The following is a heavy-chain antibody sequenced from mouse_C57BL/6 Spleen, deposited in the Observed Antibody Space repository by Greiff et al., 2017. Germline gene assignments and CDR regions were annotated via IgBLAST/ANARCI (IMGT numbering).Heavy chain of an antibody. CDR3: ARGGTTGREPSYYFDY. CDR2: IHPTGGST. V-gene: IGHV1-64*01. J-gene: IGHJ2*01. Sequence: QVQLQQPGAELVKPGASVKLSCKASGYTFTSYWMHWVKQRPGQGLEWIGMIHPTGGSTNYNEKFKSKATLTVDKSSSTAYMQLSSLTSEDSAVYYCARGGTTGREPSYYFDYWGQGTTLTVSS. CDR1: GYTFTSYW. D-gene: IGHD1-1*01.